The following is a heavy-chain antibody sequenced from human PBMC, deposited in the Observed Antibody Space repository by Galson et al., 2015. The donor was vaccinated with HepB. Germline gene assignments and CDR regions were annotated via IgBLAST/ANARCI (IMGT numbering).Heavy chain of an antibody. V-gene: IGHV3-30-3*01. J-gene: IGHJ3*02. CDR1: GFTFSSYA. D-gene: IGHD2-2*02. Sequence: SLRLSCAASGFTFSSYAMHWVRQAPGKGLGWVAVISYDGSNKYYADSVKGRFTISRDNSKNTLYLQMNSLRAEDTAVYYCAREQHCSSTSCYRSGSGAFDIWGQGTMVTVSS. CDR2: ISYDGSNK. CDR3: AREQHCSSTSCYRSGSGAFDI.